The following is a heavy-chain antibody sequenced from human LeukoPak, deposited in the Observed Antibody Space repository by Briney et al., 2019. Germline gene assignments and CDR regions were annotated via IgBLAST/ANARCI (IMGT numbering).Heavy chain of an antibody. J-gene: IGHJ2*01. V-gene: IGHV3-9*01. CDR2: ISYNSDTK. CDR1: GFTFDDYA. D-gene: IGHD2-21*02. CDR3: AKDYCGGDCYSGWYFDL. Sequence: GRSLRLSCAASGFTFDDYAMQWVRQAPGKGLEWVSGISYNSDTKAYADSVKGRFTISRDNAKNSLYLQMNSLRAEDTALYYCAKDYCGGDCYSGWYFDLWGRGTLVTVSS.